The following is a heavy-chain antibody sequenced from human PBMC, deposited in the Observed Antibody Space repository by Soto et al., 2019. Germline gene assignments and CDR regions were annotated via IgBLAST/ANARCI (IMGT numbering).Heavy chain of an antibody. CDR1: GYTFSGYY. CDR2: INPNSGGT. J-gene: IGHJ6*02. CDR3: ARSLTEGYCTITGCYARPLYGMDV. D-gene: IGHD2-2*01. Sequence: ASVKVSCKASGYTFSGYYIHWLRQAPGQGLEWMGWINPNSGGTNYAQKFQGRVTVTRDTPTSTAYMELSRLTSDDTAVYYCARSLTEGYCTITGCYARPLYGMDVWGQGTTVTVSS. V-gene: IGHV1-2*02.